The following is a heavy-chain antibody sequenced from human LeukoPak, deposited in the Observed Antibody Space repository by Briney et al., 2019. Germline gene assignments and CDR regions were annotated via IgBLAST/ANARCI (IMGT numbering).Heavy chain of an antibody. J-gene: IGHJ4*02. CDR2: ISYDGSNK. D-gene: IGHD1-26*01. CDR1: GFTFSSYG. CDR3: ARPVVGGSYLGGDFDY. Sequence: GGSLRLSCAASGFTFSSYGMHWVRQAPGKGLEWVAVISYDGSNKYYADSVKGRFTISRDNSKNTLYLQMNSLRAEDTAVYYCARPVVGGSYLGGDFDYWGQGTLVTVSS. V-gene: IGHV3-30*19.